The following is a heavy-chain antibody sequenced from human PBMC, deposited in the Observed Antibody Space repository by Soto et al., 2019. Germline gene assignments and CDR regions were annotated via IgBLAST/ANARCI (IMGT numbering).Heavy chain of an antibody. V-gene: IGHV3-74*01. CDR2: INSDGSST. CDR1: GFTFSSYW. D-gene: IGHD6-19*01. J-gene: IGHJ4*02. Sequence: EVQLVESGGGLVQPGGSLRVSCAASGFTFSSYWMHWVRQAPGKGLVWVSRINSDGSSTSYADSVKGRFTISRDNAKNTLYLQMNTLGAEDTAIYDCARRGAVAGLHYWGQGTLVTVSS. CDR3: ARRGAVAGLHY.